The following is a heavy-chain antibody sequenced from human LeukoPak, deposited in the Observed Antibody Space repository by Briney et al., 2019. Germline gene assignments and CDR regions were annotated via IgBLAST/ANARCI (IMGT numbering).Heavy chain of an antibody. J-gene: IGHJ4*02. Sequence: GGSLRLSCAASGFTFSRYGMHWVRQAPGKGLEWVAFIRYDGSDKSYADSAKGRFTISRDNSKNTLYLQMNSLRAEDTAVYYCAKIGAVAGHFDYWGQGTLVTVSS. CDR1: GFTFSRYG. D-gene: IGHD6-19*01. V-gene: IGHV3-30*02. CDR2: IRYDGSDK. CDR3: AKIGAVAGHFDY.